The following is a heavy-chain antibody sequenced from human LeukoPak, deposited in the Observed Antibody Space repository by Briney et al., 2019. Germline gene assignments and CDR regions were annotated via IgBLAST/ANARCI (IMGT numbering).Heavy chain of an antibody. D-gene: IGHD6-19*01. CDR2: IYYSGST. Sequence: SETLSLTCAVSGDSISSNYWWSWIRQPPEKGLEWIGYIYYSGSTHQSPSLQSRLTMSVDTSKNQFSLKLSSVTAVDTAVYYCARKGSGWYAFDIWGQGTMVTVSS. CDR1: GDSISSNYW. CDR3: ARKGSGWYAFDI. J-gene: IGHJ3*02. V-gene: IGHV4-28*01.